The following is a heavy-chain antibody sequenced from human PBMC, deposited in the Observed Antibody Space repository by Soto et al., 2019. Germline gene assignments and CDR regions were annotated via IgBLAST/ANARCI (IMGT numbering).Heavy chain of an antibody. CDR2: IYPRDSDI. V-gene: IGHV5-51*01. D-gene: IGHD6-19*01. CDR3: ARQHPLDSRVWYN. J-gene: IGHJ4*02. Sequence: GESLKISCNVCGDSFTGFCIGAVLYRPGKGLEWVGSIYPRDSDIRYNPSFEGQVTVSADRSTTTAFLQWSSLMASDTAIYYCARQHPLDSRVWYNWGQGTLVTVSS. CDR1: GDSFTGFC.